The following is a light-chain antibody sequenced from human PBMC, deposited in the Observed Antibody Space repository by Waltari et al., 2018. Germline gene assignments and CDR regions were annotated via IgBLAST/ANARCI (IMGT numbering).Light chain of an antibody. V-gene: IGKV4-1*01. CDR3: QQYYTTPCT. Sequence: DIVLTQSPDSLALSLGERATISCRSSQRVLSRTNSNNYLAWYQQRPGQPPKLLFYWASTRGSGVPDRFDGSGSGTDFTLTISSLQAGELAVYYCQQYYTTPCTFGQGTRLEIK. CDR1: QRVLSRTNSNNY. CDR2: WAS. J-gene: IGKJ2*02.